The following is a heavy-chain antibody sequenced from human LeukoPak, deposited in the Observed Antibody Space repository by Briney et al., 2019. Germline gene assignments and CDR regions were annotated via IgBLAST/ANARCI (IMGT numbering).Heavy chain of an antibody. Sequence: PGVSLRLSCVVSGFTISSHGMHWVRQAPGKGLEWVAMISYHGSAKYYGDSVQGRFTISRDISKNTLYLQMDSLRPEDTAVYYCVKDLTGTWSFDYWGQGTLVTVSS. D-gene: IGHD3-9*01. J-gene: IGHJ4*02. CDR1: GFTISSHG. CDR3: VKDLTGTWSFDY. CDR2: ISYHGSAK. V-gene: IGHV3-30*18.